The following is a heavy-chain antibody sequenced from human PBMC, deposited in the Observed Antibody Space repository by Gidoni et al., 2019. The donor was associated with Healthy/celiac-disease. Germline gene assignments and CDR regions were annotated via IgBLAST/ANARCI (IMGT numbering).Heavy chain of an antibody. V-gene: IGHV4-39*01. CDR3: ARGYDFWSGTPKGWFDP. CDR1: GGSISSSSYY. J-gene: IGHJ5*02. Sequence: QLQLQESGPGLVKPSETLSLTCTVSGGSISSSSYYWGWIRQPPGKGLEWIGSIYYSGSTYYNPSLKSRVTISVDTSKNQFSLKLSSVTAADTAVYYCARGYDFWSGTPKGWFDPWGQGTLVTVSS. D-gene: IGHD3-3*01. CDR2: IYYSGST.